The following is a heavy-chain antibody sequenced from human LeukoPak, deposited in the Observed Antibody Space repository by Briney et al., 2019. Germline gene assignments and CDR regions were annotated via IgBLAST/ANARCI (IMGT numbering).Heavy chain of an antibody. J-gene: IGHJ3*02. D-gene: IGHD6-13*01. V-gene: IGHV1-58*02. CDR3: AADTAVAGTSRVLDAFDI. CDR2: IVVGSGNT. Sequence: SVKVSCKASGFTFTGSIMQWVGQARGQRLEWIGWIVVGSGNTNYAQKFQERVTITRDMSTSTAYMELSSLRSEDTAVYYCAADTAVAGTSRVLDAFDIWGQGTMVTVSS. CDR1: GFTFTGSI.